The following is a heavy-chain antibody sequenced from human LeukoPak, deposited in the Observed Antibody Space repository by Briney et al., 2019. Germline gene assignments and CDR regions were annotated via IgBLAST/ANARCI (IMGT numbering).Heavy chain of an antibody. D-gene: IGHD4-17*01. V-gene: IGHV4-59*01. CDR1: GGSFSGYY. Sequence: SETLSLTCAVYGGSFSGYYWSWIRQPPGKGLEWIGYIYYSGSTNYNPSLKSRVTISVDTSKNQFSLKLSSVTAADTAVYYCARDGYGDYEGAFDIWGQGTMVTVSS. J-gene: IGHJ3*02. CDR3: ARDGYGDYEGAFDI. CDR2: IYYSGST.